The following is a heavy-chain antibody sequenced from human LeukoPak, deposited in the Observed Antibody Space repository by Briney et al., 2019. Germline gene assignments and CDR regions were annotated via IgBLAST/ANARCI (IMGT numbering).Heavy chain of an antibody. Sequence: SETLSLTCAVSGGSICSGGYSWSWIRQPPGKGLEWIGYIYHSGSTYYNPSLKSRVTISVDRSKNQFSLKLSSVTAADTAVYYCATSNYYGSGSWDCFDYWGQGTLVTVSS. CDR2: IYHSGST. J-gene: IGHJ4*02. CDR1: GGSICSGGYS. CDR3: ATSNYYGSGSWDCFDY. V-gene: IGHV4-30-2*01. D-gene: IGHD3-10*01.